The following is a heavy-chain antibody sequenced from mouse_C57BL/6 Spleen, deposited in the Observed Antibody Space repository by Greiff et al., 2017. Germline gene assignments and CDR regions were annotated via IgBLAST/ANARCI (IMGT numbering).Heavy chain of an antibody. D-gene: IGHD2-3*01. CDR2: INPSNGGT. V-gene: IGHV1-53*01. J-gene: IGHJ4*01. CDR3: AFDGYILYCAMDY. CDR1: GYTFTSYW. Sequence: QVQLQQPGTELVKPGASVKLSCKASGYTFTSYWMHWVKQRPGQGLEWIGNINPSNGGTNYNEKFKSKATLTVDKSSSTAYMQLSSLTSEDSAVYFCAFDGYILYCAMDYWGQGTSVTVSS.